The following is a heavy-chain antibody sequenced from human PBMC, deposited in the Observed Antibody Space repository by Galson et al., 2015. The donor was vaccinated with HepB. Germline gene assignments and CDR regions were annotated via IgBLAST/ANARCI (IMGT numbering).Heavy chain of an antibody. J-gene: IGHJ3*02. D-gene: IGHD3-16*01. CDR2: INPSGGST. Sequence: SVKVSCKASGYTFTSYYMHWVRQAPGQGLEWMGIINPSGGSTSYAQKFQGRVTMTRDTSTSTVYMELSSLRSEDTAVYYCARDEPQWGGAFDIWGQGTMVTVSS. CDR1: GYTFTSYY. V-gene: IGHV1-46*01. CDR3: ARDEPQWGGAFDI.